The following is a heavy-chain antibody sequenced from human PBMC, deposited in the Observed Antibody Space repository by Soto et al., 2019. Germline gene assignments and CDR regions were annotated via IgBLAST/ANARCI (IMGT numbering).Heavy chain of an antibody. J-gene: IGHJ3*02. CDR1: GGSISPYY. CDR3: ARSTGSGPNAFDI. D-gene: IGHD3-10*01. CDR2: IFYSGST. V-gene: IGHV4-59*01. Sequence: QVQLQESGPGLVKPSETLSLTCTVSGGSISPYYWSWIRHPPGKALDWIGYIFYSGSTNYNPSLESRITISVDMSKNQFSLKLGSVTAADTAVYYCARSTGSGPNAFDIWGQGTMVTVSS.